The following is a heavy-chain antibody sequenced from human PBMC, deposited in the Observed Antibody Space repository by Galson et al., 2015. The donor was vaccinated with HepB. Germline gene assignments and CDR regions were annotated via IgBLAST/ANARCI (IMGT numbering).Heavy chain of an antibody. D-gene: IGHD6-19*01. J-gene: IGHJ4*02. V-gene: IGHV1-18*01. CDR2: ISAYNGNT. CDR1: GYTFTSYG. CDR3: ARDPPLYSSGWPDY. Sequence: SVKVSCKASGYTFTSYGISWVRQAPGQGLEWMGWISAYNGNTNYAQKLQGRVTMTTDTPTSTAYMELRSLRSDDTAVYYCARDPPLYSSGWPDYWGQGTLVTVSS.